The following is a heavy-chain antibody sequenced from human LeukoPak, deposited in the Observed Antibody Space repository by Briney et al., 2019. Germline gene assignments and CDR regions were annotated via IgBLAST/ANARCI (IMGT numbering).Heavy chain of an antibody. CDR3: TKGSHEASAGVY. V-gene: IGHV3-53*01. CDR2: IYTGGDT. J-gene: IGHJ4*02. Sequence: GGSLRLSCGASGFTVSSYYMSWVRQAPGKALEWVSVIYTGGDTYYADSVKGRFTISRDNSKNTLYLQMNSLRAEDTAVYYCTKGSHEASAGVYWGQGTLVTVSS. D-gene: IGHD1-26*01. CDR1: GFTVSSYY.